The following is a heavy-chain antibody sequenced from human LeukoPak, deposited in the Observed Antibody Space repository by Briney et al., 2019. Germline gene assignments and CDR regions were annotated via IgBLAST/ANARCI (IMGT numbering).Heavy chain of an antibody. D-gene: IGHD1-26*01. CDR2: IYYSGSI. J-gene: IGHJ4*02. CDR1: GGSISSYY. Sequence: SETLSLTCTVSGGSISSYYWSWIRQPPGKGLEWIGYIYYSGSINYNPSLKSRVTISVDTSKNQVSLKLSSVTAADTAVYYCARALGAIDDYWGQGTLVTVSS. CDR3: ARALGAIDDY. V-gene: IGHV4-59*01.